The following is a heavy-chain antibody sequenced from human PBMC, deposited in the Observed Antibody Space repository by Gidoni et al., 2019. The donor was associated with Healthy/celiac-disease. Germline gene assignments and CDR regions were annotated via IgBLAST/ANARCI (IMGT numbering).Heavy chain of an antibody. CDR3: ARYYSGSYYSPFDY. J-gene: IGHJ4*02. CDR2: ISGSGGST. CDR1: GFPFRSYA. D-gene: IGHD1-26*01. Sequence: EVQLLESGGGLVQPGGSLRLSCAASGFPFRSYAMSWVRQAPGKGPEWVSAISGSGGSTYYADSVKGRFTISRDNSKNTLYLQMNSLRAEDTAVYYCARYYSGSYYSPFDYWGQGTLVTVSS. V-gene: IGHV3-23*01.